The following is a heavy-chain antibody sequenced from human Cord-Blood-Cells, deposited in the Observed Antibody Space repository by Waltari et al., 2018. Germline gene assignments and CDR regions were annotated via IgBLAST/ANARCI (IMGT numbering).Heavy chain of an antibody. CDR2: IYWDVDK. D-gene: IGHD1-26*01. CDR3: ALRRGTNDLGAPSAFDI. CDR1: GFSLSTSGVG. Sequence: QITLKESGPTLVKPTQTLTLTCHFSGFSLSTSGVGVGWIRQPPGKALEWLALIYWDVDKRYSPSLKSMLTITKDTSKNQVVLTMINIDPVDTATYYCALRRGTNDLGAPSAFDIWGQETMVTVSS. V-gene: IGHV2-5*02. J-gene: IGHJ3*02.